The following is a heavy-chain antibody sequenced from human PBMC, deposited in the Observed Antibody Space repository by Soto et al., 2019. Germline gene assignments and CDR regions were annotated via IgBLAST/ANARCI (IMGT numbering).Heavy chain of an antibody. CDR2: MNPNIGNT. CDR3: ARRGYSYGYDY. D-gene: IGHD5-18*01. V-gene: IGHV1-8*01. J-gene: IGHJ4*02. Sequence: ASVKVSCKASGYTFTSYDINWVRQATGQGLEWMGWMNPNIGNTGYAQKFQGRVTMTTDTSMSTAYMELSSLRSEDTAVYYCARRGYSYGYDYWGQGTLVTVSS. CDR1: GYTFTSYD.